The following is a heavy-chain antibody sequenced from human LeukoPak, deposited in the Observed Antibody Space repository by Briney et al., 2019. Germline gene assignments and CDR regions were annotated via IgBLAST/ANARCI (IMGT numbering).Heavy chain of an antibody. CDR3: AKTGYSSRWTYYFDY. V-gene: IGHV3-23*01. Sequence: SGGSLRLSCAASGFTFSSYAMSWVRQAPGKGLEWVSAISGSGGSTYYADSVKGRFTISRDNSKNTLYLQMNSLRAEDTAVYYCAKTGYSSRWTYYFDYWGQGTLVTVSS. CDR2: ISGSGGST. J-gene: IGHJ4*02. CDR1: GFTFSSYA. D-gene: IGHD6-13*01.